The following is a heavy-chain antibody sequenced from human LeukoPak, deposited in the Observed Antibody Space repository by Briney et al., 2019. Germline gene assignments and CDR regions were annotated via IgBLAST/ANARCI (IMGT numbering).Heavy chain of an antibody. CDR1: GGTFSSYA. V-gene: IGHV1-69*04. CDR2: IIPILGIA. Sequence: GSSVKVSCMASGGTFSSYAISWVRQAPGHRLEWMGRIIPILGIANYAQKFQGRVTITADKSTRTAYMELSSLRSEDTAVYYCARGAVAGLSYYFDYWGQGTLVTVSS. CDR3: ARGAVAGLSYYFDY. J-gene: IGHJ4*02. D-gene: IGHD6-19*01.